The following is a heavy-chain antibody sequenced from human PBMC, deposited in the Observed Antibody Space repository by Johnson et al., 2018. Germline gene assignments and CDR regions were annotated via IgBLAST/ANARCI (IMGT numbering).Heavy chain of an antibody. CDR1: GFTVSSSG. Sequence: QVQLVQSGGALVQPGGSLRLSCAASGFTVSSSGMHWVRPAPGKGLEWVAVIWYDGRNKYYADSVKGRFTISRDNSKNTLYLQMNSRRAEDTAVYYCARARSWGIQLYYYYYGMDVWGQGTTVTVSS. CDR2: IWYDGRNK. J-gene: IGHJ6*02. V-gene: IGHV3-33*08. D-gene: IGHD5-18*01. CDR3: ARARSWGIQLYYYYYGMDV.